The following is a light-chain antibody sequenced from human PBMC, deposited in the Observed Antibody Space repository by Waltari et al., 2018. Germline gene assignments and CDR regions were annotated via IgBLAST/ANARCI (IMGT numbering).Light chain of an antibody. CDR3: QVWDVNIYDFV. V-gene: IGLV3-21*02. CDR2: RDT. J-gene: IGLJ1*01. CDR1: NIGSNS. Sequence: SYVLTQPPSMSVAPGQTATIVCGGENIGSNSVHWYQQKPGQAPVLVVYRDTDRPSGIAERFSGSNSGNTATLSIGRVEAGDEATYYCQVWDVNIYDFVFGTGTTVTVL.